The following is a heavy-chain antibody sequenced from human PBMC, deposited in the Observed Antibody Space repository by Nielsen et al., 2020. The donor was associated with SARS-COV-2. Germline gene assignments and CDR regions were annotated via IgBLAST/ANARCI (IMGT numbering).Heavy chain of an antibody. D-gene: IGHD3-3*01. J-gene: IGHJ5*02. Sequence: ASVKVSCKVSGGALTLFSMHWVRQAPGKGLEWMGEFDPQDGETTYAQNFQGRVTMTEDTSTDTAYMELSSLRSEDTAVYYCATSTPLVRSAWFDPWGQGTLVTVSS. V-gene: IGHV1-24*01. CDR1: GGALTLFS. CDR3: ATSTPLVRSAWFDP. CDR2: FDPQDGET.